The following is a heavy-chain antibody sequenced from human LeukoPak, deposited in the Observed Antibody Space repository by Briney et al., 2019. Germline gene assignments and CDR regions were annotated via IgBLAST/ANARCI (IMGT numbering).Heavy chain of an antibody. CDR1: GFTFSSYS. V-gene: IGHV3-21*01. J-gene: IGHJ4*02. Sequence: PGGSLRLSCAASGFTFSSYSMNWVRQAPGKGLEWVSSISSSSSYIYYADSVKGRFTISRDNAKNSLYLQMNSLRAEDTAVYYCARAPVSQMTTVTFDYWGQGTLVTVSS. CDR2: ISSSSSYI. D-gene: IGHD4-17*01. CDR3: ARAPVSQMTTVTFDY.